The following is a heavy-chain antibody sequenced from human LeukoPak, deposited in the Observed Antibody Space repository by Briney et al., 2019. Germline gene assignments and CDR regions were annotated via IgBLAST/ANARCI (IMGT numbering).Heavy chain of an antibody. D-gene: IGHD2-15*01. CDR2: ISYDGSNK. CDR3: AKVRYCSGGSCYYFDY. J-gene: IGHJ4*02. V-gene: IGHV3-30*18. CDR1: GFTFSSYG. Sequence: GGSLRLSCAASGFTFSSYGMHWVRQAPGKGLEWVAVISYDGSNKYYADSVKGRFTISRDNSKNTLYLQMNSLRAEDTDVYYCAKVRYCSGGSCYYFDYWGQGTLVTVSS.